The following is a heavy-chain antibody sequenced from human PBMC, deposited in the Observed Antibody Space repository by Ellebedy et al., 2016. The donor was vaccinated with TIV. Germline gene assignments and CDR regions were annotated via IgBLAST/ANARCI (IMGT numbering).Heavy chain of an antibody. D-gene: IGHD6-19*01. Sequence: GESLKISCAASGFTFSGSTIHWVRQASGKGLWVGGGRGGGVNCYATAYAASVKGRFTISRDDSKNTAYLQMNSLKTEDTAVYYCTRHAVYYYYGMDVWGQGTTVTVSS. CDR3: TRHAVYYYYGMDV. V-gene: IGHV3-73*01. CDR2: RGGGVNCYAT. CDR1: GFTFSGST. J-gene: IGHJ6*02.